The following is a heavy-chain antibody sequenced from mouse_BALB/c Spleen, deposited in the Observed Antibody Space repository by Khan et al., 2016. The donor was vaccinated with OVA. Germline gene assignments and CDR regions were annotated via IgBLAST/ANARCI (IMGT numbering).Heavy chain of an antibody. CDR2: ISDGGTST. CDR1: GFTFSDYY. J-gene: IGHJ3*01. V-gene: IGHV5-4*02. CDR3: VRAGYGAFAY. Sequence: EVQLVESGGGLVKPGGSLKLSCAASGFTFSDYYMYWVRQTPEKRLEWVATISDGGTSTYYPDSVKGRFTISRDNAKNSLYLQMSSLKSEDTAIFYFVRAGYGAFAYWGQGTLVTVSA. D-gene: IGHD1-1*02.